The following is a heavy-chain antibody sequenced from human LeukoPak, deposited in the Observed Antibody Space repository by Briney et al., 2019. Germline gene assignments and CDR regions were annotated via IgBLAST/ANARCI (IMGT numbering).Heavy chain of an antibody. Sequence: SATLSLTCAVYGGAFRGYNWIWIRQPPGKGLEWIGDINHSGRTNYNPSLNSRVTISVDTSKNQFSRKLSSVTAADTAVYYCARGQGQHTYIRYYYGMDVWGQGTTVTVSS. CDR3: ARGQGQHTYIRYYYGMDV. CDR1: GGAFRGYN. V-gene: IGHV4-34*01. D-gene: IGHD1-1*01. CDR2: INHSGRT. J-gene: IGHJ6*02.